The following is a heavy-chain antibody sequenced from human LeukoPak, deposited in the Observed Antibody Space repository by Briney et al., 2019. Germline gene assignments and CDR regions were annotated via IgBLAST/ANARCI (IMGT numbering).Heavy chain of an antibody. CDR1: RLSFSSYA. CDR3: ASWYGSGARNPWFDS. J-gene: IGHJ5*01. CDR2: ITNTGRTT. D-gene: IGHD3-10*01. Sequence: PGGSLRLSRAPSRLSFSSYAMSWVPEAPGTGLEGVSAITNTGRTTYYADSVKGRFTISRDNSKNTLYLRMNSLRAADTAVYYCASWYGSGARNPWFDSWGQGALVTVSS. V-gene: IGHV3-23*01.